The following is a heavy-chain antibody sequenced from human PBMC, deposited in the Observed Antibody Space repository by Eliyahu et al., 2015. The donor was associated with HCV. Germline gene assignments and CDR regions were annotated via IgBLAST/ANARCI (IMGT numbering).Heavy chain of an antibody. Sequence: QVLLVQSGAEVKKPGASVKVSCKASGYTFTGYYMXWVRRAPGQGLEWMGWINPNSGGTNYAQKFQGWVTMTRDTSISTAYMELSRLRSDDTAVYYCARAPRRHCSSTSCYNEVPGAFDIWGQGTMVTVSS. V-gene: IGHV1-2*04. CDR2: INPNSGGT. J-gene: IGHJ3*02. D-gene: IGHD2-2*02. CDR1: GYTFTGYY. CDR3: ARAPRRHCSSTSCYNEVPGAFDI.